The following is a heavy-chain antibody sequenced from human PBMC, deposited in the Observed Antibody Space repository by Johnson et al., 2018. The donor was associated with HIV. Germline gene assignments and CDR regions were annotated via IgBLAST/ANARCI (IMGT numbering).Heavy chain of an antibody. V-gene: IGHV3-30*02. J-gene: IGHJ3*02. Sequence: QVQLMESGGGLVQPGGSLKLSCAASGFTFSGSAMHWVRQASGKGLEWVSFIWFDGSDKHYADSVKGRFTISRDNSKNTLYLQMNSLRAEDTAVYYCVGGWDAFDIWGQGTMVTVSS. CDR2: IWFDGSDK. CDR3: VGGWDAFDI. D-gene: IGHD3-16*01. CDR1: GFTFSGSA.